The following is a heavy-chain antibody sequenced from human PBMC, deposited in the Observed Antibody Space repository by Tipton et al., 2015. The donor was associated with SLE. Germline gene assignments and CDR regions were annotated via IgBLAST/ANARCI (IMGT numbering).Heavy chain of an antibody. CDR3: ARDRYYFDY. CDR2: IHHSGST. V-gene: IGHV4-34*01. CDR1: GGSFSGYY. Sequence: TLSLTCSVYGGSFSGYYWSWIRQPPGKGLEWIGEIHHSGSTDYNPSLKSRVTISADTSKNQFSLKLSPVTAADTAVYYCARDRYYFDYWGQGTLVTVSS. J-gene: IGHJ4*02.